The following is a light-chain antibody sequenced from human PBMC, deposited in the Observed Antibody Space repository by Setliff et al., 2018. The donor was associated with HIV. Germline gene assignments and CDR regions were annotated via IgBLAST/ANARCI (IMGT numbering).Light chain of an antibody. CDR1: ISDVGGYNY. CDR2: EVS. CDR3: SSCTTSSTWV. V-gene: IGLV2-14*01. J-gene: IGLJ3*02. Sequence: QSALTQPASVSGSPGQSITISCTGTISDVGGYNYVSWYQHHPGKAPKLIIYEVSNRPSGVSYRFSGSKSGNTASLTISGLRAEDGADYYCSSCTTSSTWVFGGGTKLTVL.